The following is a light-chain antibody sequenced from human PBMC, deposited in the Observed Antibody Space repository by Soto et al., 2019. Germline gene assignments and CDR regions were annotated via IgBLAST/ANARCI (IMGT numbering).Light chain of an antibody. CDR1: SAHSSYT. CDR3: QTWGTGIHV. J-gene: IGLJ1*01. V-gene: IGLV4-69*01. CDR2: LNSDGSH. Sequence: QSVLPQSPSASASLGASVKLTCSLTSAHSSYTIAWHQQQPEKGPRYLMKLNSDGSHSKGDEIPDRFSGSSSGAERYRIISSLQSEDEADYYCQTWGTGIHVFGTGTKVTVL.